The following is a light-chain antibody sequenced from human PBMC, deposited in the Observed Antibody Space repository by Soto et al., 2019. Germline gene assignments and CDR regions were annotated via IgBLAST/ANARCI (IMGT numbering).Light chain of an antibody. CDR1: QSVSSK. CDR2: YVS. CDR3: QQYNNSPHT. Sequence: EIVMTQSPATLSVSPGERATLSCRASQSVSSKLAWFQQKPGQAPSLLIYYVSTSATGVPVRVSGSGSGTEFTLTITSLQSEDFAVYYCQQYNNSPHTFGQGTKLEIK. J-gene: IGKJ2*01. V-gene: IGKV3-15*01.